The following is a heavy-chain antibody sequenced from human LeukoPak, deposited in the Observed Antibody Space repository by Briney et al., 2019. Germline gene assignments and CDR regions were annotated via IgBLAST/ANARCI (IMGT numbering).Heavy chain of an antibody. Sequence: GGSLRLSCVASGFTFNTYNMNWVRQAPGKGLEWVSSITSSSGYIYYADSVKGRFTISRDNAKSSLYLQMNSLRDEDTAVYYCARDPYSGNYGDYYYYYMDVWGKGTTVIISS. CDR1: GFTFNTYN. D-gene: IGHD1-26*01. J-gene: IGHJ6*03. CDR3: ARDPYSGNYGDYYYYYMDV. CDR2: ITSSSGYI. V-gene: IGHV3-21*01.